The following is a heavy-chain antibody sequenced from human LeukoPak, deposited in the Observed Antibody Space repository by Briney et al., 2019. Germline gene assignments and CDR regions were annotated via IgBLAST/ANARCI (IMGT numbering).Heavy chain of an antibody. CDR2: INPNSGST. D-gene: IGHD6-13*01. Sequence: ASAKVSCKASGYTFTGYYMHWVRQAPGQGLEWMGWINPNSGSTGYAQKFQGWVTMTRDTSISTAYMELSRLRSDDTAVYYCARGNVAAAGIFYYYYGMDVWGKGTTVTVSS. CDR3: ARGNVAAAGIFYYYYGMDV. V-gene: IGHV1-2*04. CDR1: GYTFTGYY. J-gene: IGHJ6*04.